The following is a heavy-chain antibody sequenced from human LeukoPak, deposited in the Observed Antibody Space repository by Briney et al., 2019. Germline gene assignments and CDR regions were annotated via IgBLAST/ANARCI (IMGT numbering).Heavy chain of an antibody. CDR3: ARGIDY. CDR1: GGSISSYY. V-gene: IGHV4-59*08. Sequence: SETLSLTCTVSGGSISSYYWSWIRQPPGKGLEWIGYIYYSGSTNYNPSLKSRVTISVDTSKNQFSLKLSSVTAADTAVYYCARGIDYWGQGTLVTVSS. D-gene: IGHD6-13*01. J-gene: IGHJ4*02. CDR2: IYYSGST.